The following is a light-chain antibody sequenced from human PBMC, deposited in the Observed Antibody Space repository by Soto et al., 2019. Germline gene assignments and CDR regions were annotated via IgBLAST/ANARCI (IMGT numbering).Light chain of an antibody. Sequence: DIHLTQSPSFLSASVGDRVTITCRASQDISNYLVWYQQKPGKAPKPLIYAASTLQSGVPSRFSGSGSGTEFTLTISSLQPEDFATYYCQQLNSYPLTFGPGTKWIS. V-gene: IGKV1-9*01. CDR1: QDISNY. CDR3: QQLNSYPLT. CDR2: AAS. J-gene: IGKJ3*01.